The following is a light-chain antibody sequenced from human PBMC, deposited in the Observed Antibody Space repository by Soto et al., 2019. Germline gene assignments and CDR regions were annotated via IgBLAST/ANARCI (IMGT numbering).Light chain of an antibody. V-gene: IGLV2-8*01. J-gene: IGLJ1*01. CDR1: SSDVGRYNY. Sequence: QSALTQHPAASGSHGQSVTFSCTGTSSDVGRYNYVSWYQQHPGKAPTLLIYGVTQRPSGVPDRFSGSKSGNTASLTVCGLQDEDDGYYYCSSYAGSNIYVLGTGTKVTGL. CDR2: GVT. CDR3: SSYAGSNIYV.